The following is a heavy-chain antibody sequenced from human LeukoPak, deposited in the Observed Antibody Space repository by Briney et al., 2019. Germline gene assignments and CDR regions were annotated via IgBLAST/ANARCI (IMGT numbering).Heavy chain of an antibody. D-gene: IGHD3-16*01. V-gene: IGHV1-18*01. Sequence: ASVKVSCKASGYTFTSYGIIWVRQAPGQGLEWMGWISAYNGNTNYAQKLQGRVTMTTDTSTSTAYMELRSLRSDDTAVYYCARAHYDYVWGRGDYWGQGTLVTVSS. CDR1: GYTFTSYG. CDR3: ARAHYDYVWGRGDY. J-gene: IGHJ4*02. CDR2: ISAYNGNT.